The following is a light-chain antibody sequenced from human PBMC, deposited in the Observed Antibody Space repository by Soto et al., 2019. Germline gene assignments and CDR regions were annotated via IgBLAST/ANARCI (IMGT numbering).Light chain of an antibody. CDR3: QQRSHWPSLT. CDR1: QSVSSTY. J-gene: IGKJ4*01. Sequence: ETVLTQSPGTLSLSPGERAILSCRASQSVSSTYLAWYQQKPGQAPRLLIYDASNRATGIPARFSGSGSGTDFTLTITSLEPEDFAVYFCQQRSHWPSLTFGGGTKVEI. CDR2: DAS. V-gene: IGKV3D-20*02.